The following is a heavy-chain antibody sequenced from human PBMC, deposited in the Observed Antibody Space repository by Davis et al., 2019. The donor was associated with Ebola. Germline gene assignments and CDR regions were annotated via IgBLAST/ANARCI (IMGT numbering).Heavy chain of an antibody. CDR2: INHSGST. V-gene: IGHV4-34*01. CDR1: GGSISSYY. J-gene: IGHJ5*02. D-gene: IGHD4/OR15-4a*01. CDR3: ARGGAANWFDP. Sequence: PGGSLRLSCTVSGGSISSYYWSWIRQPPGKGLEWIGEINHSGSTNYNPSLKSRVTISVDTSKNQFSLKLSSVTAADTAVYYCARGGAANWFDPWGQGTLVTVSS.